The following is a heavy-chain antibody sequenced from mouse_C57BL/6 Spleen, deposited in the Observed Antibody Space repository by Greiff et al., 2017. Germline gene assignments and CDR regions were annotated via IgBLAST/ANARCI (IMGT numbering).Heavy chain of an antibody. CDR3: TRRSFYDYARYFDV. CDR2: IDPETGGT. D-gene: IGHD2-4*01. Sequence: VQLQQSGAELVRPGASVTLSCKASGYTFTDYEMHWVKQTPVHGLEWIGAIDPETGGTDYNQKFKGKAILTADKSSSTAYMELSSLTYEDSAVYYCTRRSFYDYARYFDVWGTGTPVTVSS. J-gene: IGHJ1*03. V-gene: IGHV1-15*01. CDR1: GYTFTDYE.